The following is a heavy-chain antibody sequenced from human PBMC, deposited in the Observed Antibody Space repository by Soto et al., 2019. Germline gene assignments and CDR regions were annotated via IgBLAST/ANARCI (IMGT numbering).Heavy chain of an antibody. CDR3: VRVFGSIDY. CDR2: MNPKSGYT. V-gene: IGHV1-8*01. D-gene: IGHD3-10*02. CDR1: GYTFTTYD. Sequence: QVQLVQSGAEVKKPGASVKVSCKASGYTFTTYDINWVRQATGQRLEWVGWMNPKSGYTGLAQKFQGRVSMTRDTPTNTAYMKLSSLRSADTAVYYCVRVFGSIDYWGQETLVTGSS. J-gene: IGHJ4*02.